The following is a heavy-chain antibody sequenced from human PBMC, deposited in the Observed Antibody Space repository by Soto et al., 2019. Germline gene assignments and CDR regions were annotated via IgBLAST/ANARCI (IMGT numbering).Heavy chain of an antibody. D-gene: IGHD2-15*01. J-gene: IGHJ2*01. CDR2: VIHIFGTA. CDR3: ARGRGNCSGGSCYSAKYWYFDL. CDR1: GGTFSSYA. Sequence: QVQLVQSGAEVKKPGSSVKVSCKASGGTFSSYAISWVRQAPGQGLEWMGGVIHIFGTANYAQKFQGRVTITADKSTSTAYMELSSLRSEDTAVYYCARGRGNCSGGSCYSAKYWYFDLWGRGTLVTVSS. V-gene: IGHV1-69*06.